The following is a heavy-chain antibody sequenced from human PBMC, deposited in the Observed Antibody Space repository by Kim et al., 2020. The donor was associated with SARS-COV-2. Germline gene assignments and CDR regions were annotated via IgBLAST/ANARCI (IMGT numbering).Heavy chain of an antibody. CDR2: GSDT. Sequence: GSDTSYADFVKGRFTISRADAKDTVSLQMNSLRVEDTAVCYCATVFDFWGQETLVTVSS. CDR3: ATVFDF. V-gene: IGHV3-74*01. J-gene: IGHJ4*02.